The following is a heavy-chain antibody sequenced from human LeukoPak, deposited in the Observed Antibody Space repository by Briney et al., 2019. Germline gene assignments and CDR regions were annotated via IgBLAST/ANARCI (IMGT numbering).Heavy chain of an antibody. Sequence: SQTLSLTCTVSGGSISSGSYYWSWIRQPPGKGLEWIGYSYSGGNANYNPSLKSRVTISIDTSENQFSLRLTSVTAADTAVYFCAHSKRGGGYYINAFAVWDQGALVTISS. V-gene: IGHV4-61*01. CDR1: GGSISSGSYY. D-gene: IGHD1-26*01. CDR2: SYSGGNA. CDR3: AHSKRGGGYYINAFAV. J-gene: IGHJ3*01.